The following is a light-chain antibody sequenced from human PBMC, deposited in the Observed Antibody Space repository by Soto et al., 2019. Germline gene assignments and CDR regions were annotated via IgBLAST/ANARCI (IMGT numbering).Light chain of an antibody. Sequence: QSALTQPASVSGSPGQSITISCTGTSSHVGGYNYVSWYQQHPGKGPKLMIYEVSNRPSGVSNRFSGSKSGNTASLTISGLQAEDEADYYCSSYTTSSTPVVFGGGTKLTVL. V-gene: IGLV2-14*01. CDR1: SSHVGGYNY. J-gene: IGLJ2*01. CDR3: SSYTTSSTPVV. CDR2: EVS.